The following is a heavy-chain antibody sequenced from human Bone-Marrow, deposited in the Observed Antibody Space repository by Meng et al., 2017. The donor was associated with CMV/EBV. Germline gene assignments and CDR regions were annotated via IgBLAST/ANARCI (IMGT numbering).Heavy chain of an antibody. Sequence: ASVKVSCKASGYTFTSYDVNWVRQAPGQGLEWMGWVNTNTGKTGYAQKFQDRLTISRDNSITTAYMELSSLRSEDTAVYYCAGVVPGPNNRFDPWGQGSLVTVSS. J-gene: IGHJ5*02. CDR2: VNTNTGKT. D-gene: IGHD7-27*01. V-gene: IGHV1-8*01. CDR1: GYTFTSYD. CDR3: AGVVPGPNNRFDP.